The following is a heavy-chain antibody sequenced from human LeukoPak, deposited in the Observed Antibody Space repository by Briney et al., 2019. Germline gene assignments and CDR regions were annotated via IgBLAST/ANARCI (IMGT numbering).Heavy chain of an antibody. CDR3: ATDLRFGSYGSGSYYNYGFDP. J-gene: IGHJ5*02. CDR1: GYTLTELS. Sequence: ASVKVSCKVSGYTLTELSMHWVRQAPGKGLEWMGGFDPEDGETIYAQKFQGRVTMTEDTSTDTAYMELSSLRSEDTAVYYCATDLRFGSYGSGSYYNYGFDPWGQGTLVTVSS. CDR2: FDPEDGET. V-gene: IGHV1-24*01. D-gene: IGHD3-10*01.